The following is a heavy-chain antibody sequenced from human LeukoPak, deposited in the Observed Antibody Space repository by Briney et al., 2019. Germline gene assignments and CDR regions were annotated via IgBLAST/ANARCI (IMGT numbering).Heavy chain of an antibody. Sequence: SETLSLTCTVSGGSISSSSYYWGWIRQPPGKGLEWIGSIYYSGSTYYNPSLKSRVTISVDTSKNQFSLKLSSVTAADTAVYYCARDHTYYYGSGSYYRYYYYGMDVWGQGTTVTVSS. CDR3: ARDHTYYYGSGSYYRYYYYGMDV. CDR2: IYYSGST. J-gene: IGHJ6*02. CDR1: GGSISSSSYY. V-gene: IGHV4-39*02. D-gene: IGHD3-10*01.